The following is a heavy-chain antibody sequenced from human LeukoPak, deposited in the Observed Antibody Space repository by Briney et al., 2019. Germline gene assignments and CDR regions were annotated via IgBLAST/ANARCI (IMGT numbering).Heavy chain of an antibody. V-gene: IGHV3-11*04. CDR1: GFTFSDYY. CDR2: ISSRANTI. D-gene: IGHD3-3*01. J-gene: IGHJ6*03. Sequence: PGGSLRLSCETSGFTFSDYYMTWIRQAPGKGREWLSYISSRANTIYYADSVKGRFTISRDNAKNSLYLQMNSLRAEDTAVYYCARSHHDFWSGKYYYYYMDIWGNGTTVTVSS. CDR3: ARSHHDFWSGKYYYYYMDI.